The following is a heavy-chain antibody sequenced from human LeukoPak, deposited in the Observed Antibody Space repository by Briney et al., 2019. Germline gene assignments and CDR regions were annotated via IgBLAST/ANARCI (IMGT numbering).Heavy chain of an antibody. D-gene: IGHD6-19*01. CDR2: INHSGST. CDR3: ARGRGGWTDYYYYYYMDV. Sequence: ASETLSLTCAVYGGSFSGYYWSWIRQPPGKGLEWIGEINHSGSTNYNPSLKSRVTISVDTSKNQFSLKLSSVTAADTAVYYCARGRGGWTDYYYYYYMDVWGKGTTVTVSS. V-gene: IGHV4-34*01. CDR1: GGSFSGYY. J-gene: IGHJ6*03.